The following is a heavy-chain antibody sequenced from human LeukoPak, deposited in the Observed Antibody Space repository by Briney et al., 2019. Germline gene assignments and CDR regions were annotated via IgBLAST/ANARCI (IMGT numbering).Heavy chain of an antibody. J-gene: IGHJ4*02. Sequence: SVKVSCKASGFTFTSSAMQWLRQARGQRLEWIGWIVVGSGNTNYAQKFQERVTITRDMSTSTAYMELSSLRSEDTAVYYCAASRRGWRYFDYWGQGTLVTVSS. V-gene: IGHV1-58*02. CDR1: GFTFTSSA. CDR3: AASRRGWRYFDY. D-gene: IGHD3-10*01. CDR2: IVVGSGNT.